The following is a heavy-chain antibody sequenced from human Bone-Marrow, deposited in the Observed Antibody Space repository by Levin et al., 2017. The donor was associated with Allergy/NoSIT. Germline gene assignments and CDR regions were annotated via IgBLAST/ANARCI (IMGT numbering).Heavy chain of an antibody. Sequence: GGSLRLSCVASGFSFSTYGIHWVRQSPGKGLEWVAVIWKDGNDRYYADSVKGRFTIARDNAKNTVYLHLNSLRAGDTAVYYCARATPFESSNYFSYYYYDMDVWGQGTTVTVSS. J-gene: IGHJ6*02. CDR2: IWKDGNDR. CDR1: GFSFSTYG. CDR3: ARATPFESSNYFSYYYYDMDV. D-gene: IGHD3-16*01. V-gene: IGHV3-33*01.